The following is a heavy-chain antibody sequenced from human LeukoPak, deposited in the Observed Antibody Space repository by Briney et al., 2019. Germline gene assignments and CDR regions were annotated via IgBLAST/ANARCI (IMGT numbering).Heavy chain of an antibody. D-gene: IGHD6-13*01. CDR1: GFTFTIYA. J-gene: IGHJ4*02. V-gene: IGHV3-23*01. CDR2: ISGSGGSS. CDR3: EKESDSSSWYEGYFDY. Sequence: GGSLRLSCAASGFTFTIYAMTWVRQAPGKGLEWVSGISGSGGSSYYADSVKGRFTISRDNSKNTLYLQMNSLRAEDTAVYYCEKESDSSSWYEGYFDYWGQGTLVTVSS.